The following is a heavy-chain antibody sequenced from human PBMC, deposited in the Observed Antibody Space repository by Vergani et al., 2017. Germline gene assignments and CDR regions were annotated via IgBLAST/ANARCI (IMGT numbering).Heavy chain of an antibody. J-gene: IGHJ4*02. V-gene: IGHV3-30*02. Sequence: QVQLVESGGGVVQPGGSLRLSCAASGFTFSSYGMHWVRQAPGKGLEWVAFIRYDGSNKYYADSVKGRFTISRDNSKNTLYLQMNSLRAEDTAVYYCARTAGPEWGLLDMLDYWGQGTLVTVSS. CDR2: IRYDGSNK. CDR1: GFTFSSYG. CDR3: ARTAGPEWGLLDMLDY. D-gene: IGHD1-26*01.